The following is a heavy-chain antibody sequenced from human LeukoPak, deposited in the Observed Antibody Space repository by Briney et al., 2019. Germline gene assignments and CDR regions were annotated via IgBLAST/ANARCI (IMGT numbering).Heavy chain of an antibody. J-gene: IGHJ6*02. CDR1: GFTFSSYG. Sequence: PGRSLRLSCAASGFTFSSYGMHWVRQAPGKGLEWVAVIWYDGSNKYYADSVKGRFTTSRDNSKNTLYLQMNSLRAEDTAVYYCAREYYDSSGSRVHGMDVWGQGTTVTVSS. CDR2: IWYDGSNK. V-gene: IGHV3-33*01. D-gene: IGHD3-22*01. CDR3: AREYYDSSGSRVHGMDV.